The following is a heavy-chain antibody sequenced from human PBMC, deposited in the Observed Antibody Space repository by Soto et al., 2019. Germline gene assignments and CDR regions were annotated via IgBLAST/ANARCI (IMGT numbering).Heavy chain of an antibody. V-gene: IGHV4-30-4*02. Sequence: SETLSLTCTVSGGSISSGDYYWSWIRQPPGKGLESIGYIYYSGSTYYNPSLKSRVTISVDTSKNQFSLKLTSVSAADTAVYYCARDLPADYWGQGTLVTVSS. CDR2: IYYSGST. J-gene: IGHJ4*02. CDR3: ARDLPADY. CDR1: GGSISSGDYY.